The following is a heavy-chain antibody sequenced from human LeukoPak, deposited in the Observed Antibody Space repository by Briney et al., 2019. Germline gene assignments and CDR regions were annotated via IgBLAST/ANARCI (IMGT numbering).Heavy chain of an antibody. D-gene: IGHD2-15*01. CDR1: GYTLTELS. V-gene: IGHV3-23*01. Sequence: ASVKVSCKVSGYTLTELSMHWVRQAPGKGLEWVSAISGSGGDTYYADSVKGRFTISRDNSKNTLFLQMNSLRAEDTAVYYCAKLGYCSGGSCYIYYYYYMDVWGKGTTVTVSS. J-gene: IGHJ6*03. CDR3: AKLGYCSGGSCYIYYYYYMDV. CDR2: ISGSGGDT.